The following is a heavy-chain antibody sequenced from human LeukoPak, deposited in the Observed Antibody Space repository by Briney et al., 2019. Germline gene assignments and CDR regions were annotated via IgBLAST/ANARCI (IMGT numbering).Heavy chain of an antibody. V-gene: IGHV3-7*04. D-gene: IGHD2-2*01. CDR3: ARGRGCSSMSCYPDY. CDR2: IKPDGSET. CDR1: GFTFKNYW. Sequence: GGSLRLSCAASGFTFKNYWMTWVRQPPGKGLEWVANIKPDGSETYCVDSVKGRFTISRDNAKNSLYLQMNSLRAEDTAVYYCARGRGCSSMSCYPDYWGQGTLVTVSS. J-gene: IGHJ4*02.